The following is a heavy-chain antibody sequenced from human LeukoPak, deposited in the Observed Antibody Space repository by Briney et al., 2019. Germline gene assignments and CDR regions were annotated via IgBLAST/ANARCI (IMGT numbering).Heavy chain of an antibody. Sequence: GGSLRLSCAASGSSFNTYSMTWVRRAPGQGLEWVSHIDTGSTFIQYADSVRGRFIISRDNAKNSLYLQMNSLKAEDTAIYYCTREFYGTYDCWGQGILVTVSS. J-gene: IGHJ4*02. CDR1: GSSFNTYS. CDR3: TREFYGTYDC. V-gene: IGHV3-21*05. CDR2: IDTGSTFI. D-gene: IGHD3-16*01.